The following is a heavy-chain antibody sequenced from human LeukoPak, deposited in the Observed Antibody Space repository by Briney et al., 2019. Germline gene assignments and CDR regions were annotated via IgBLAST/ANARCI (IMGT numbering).Heavy chain of an antibody. D-gene: IGHD1-26*01. CDR3: ARDISESGSLDY. CDR2: IHYSGST. Sequence: TSETLSLTCTVSGASISSSSYYWGWIRQPPGEGLEWIGSIHYSGSTYYNPSLKSRLTISVDTSKNQFSLKLSSVTAADTAVYYCARDISESGSLDYWGQGTLVTVSS. V-gene: IGHV4-39*02. J-gene: IGHJ4*02. CDR1: GASISSSSYY.